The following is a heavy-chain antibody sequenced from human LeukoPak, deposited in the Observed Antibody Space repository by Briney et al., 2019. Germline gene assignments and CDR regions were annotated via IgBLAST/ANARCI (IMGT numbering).Heavy chain of an antibody. Sequence: GGSLRLSCAAFSGYWMTWVRQAPGKGLEWVANIKQDGSEKYYVDSVKGRFTISRDNAKNSLFLQMNSLGAEDTAVYYCARINSGRHLGDAFDIWGQGTTVTVSS. CDR3: ARINSGRHLGDAFDI. D-gene: IGHD1-26*01. CDR2: IKQDGSEK. J-gene: IGHJ3*02. CDR1: SGYW. V-gene: IGHV3-7*01.